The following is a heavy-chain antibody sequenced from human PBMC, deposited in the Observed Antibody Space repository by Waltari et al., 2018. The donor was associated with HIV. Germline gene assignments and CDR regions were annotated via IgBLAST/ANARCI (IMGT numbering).Heavy chain of an antibody. D-gene: IGHD1-20*01. J-gene: IGHJ4*02. CDR3: ARYNWNYFVY. Sequence: QVQLQQWGAGLLKPSETLSLTCAVYGGSFSGYYWSWIRQPPGKGLEWIGEINHSGSTNYNPSLKSRVTISVDTSKNQFSLKLSSVTAADTAVYYCARYNWNYFVYWGQGTLVTVSS. CDR2: INHSGST. CDR1: GGSFSGYY. V-gene: IGHV4-34*01.